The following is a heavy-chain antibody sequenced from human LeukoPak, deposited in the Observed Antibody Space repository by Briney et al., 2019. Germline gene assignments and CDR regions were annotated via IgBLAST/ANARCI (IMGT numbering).Heavy chain of an antibody. CDR1: RVTFTSYE. CDR2: ISGGGNTI. Sequence: GGSLRLSCSASRVTFTSYELNTVRQAPGKGLEWLSYISGGGNTIYYADSVKGRFTISRDNAKNSLYLQMNSLRGEDTAVYYCAREYCCADYWGQGTLVTVSS. V-gene: IGHV3-48*03. J-gene: IGHJ4*02. D-gene: IGHD2-21*01. CDR3: AREYCCADY.